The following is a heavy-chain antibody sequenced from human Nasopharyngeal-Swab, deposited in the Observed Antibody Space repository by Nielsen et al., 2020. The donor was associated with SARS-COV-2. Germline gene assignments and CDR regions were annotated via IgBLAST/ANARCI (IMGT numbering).Heavy chain of an antibody. CDR2: ISYDGSNK. J-gene: IGHJ6*02. D-gene: IGHD3-9*01. CDR1: GFTFSSYA. CDR3: AKDLTGLAYYYGMDV. Sequence: GGSLRLSCAASGFTFSSYAMHWVRQAPGKGLEWVAVISYDGSNKYYAGSVKGRFTISRDNSKNTLYLQMNSLRAEDTALYYCAKDLTGLAYYYGMDVWGQGTTVTVSS. V-gene: IGHV3-30*04.